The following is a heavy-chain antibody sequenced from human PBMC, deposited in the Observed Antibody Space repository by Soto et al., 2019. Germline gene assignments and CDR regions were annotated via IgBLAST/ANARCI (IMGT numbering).Heavy chain of an antibody. Sequence: GGSLRLSCAASGFTFSSYGMRWVRQAPGKGLEWVAVISYDGSNKYYADSVKGRFTISRDNSKNTLYLQMNSLRAEDTAVYYYAKDLDGYFDYWGQGTLVTVSS. J-gene: IGHJ4*02. CDR2: ISYDGSNK. D-gene: IGHD3-3*01. CDR1: GFTFSSYG. CDR3: AKDLDGYFDY. V-gene: IGHV3-30*18.